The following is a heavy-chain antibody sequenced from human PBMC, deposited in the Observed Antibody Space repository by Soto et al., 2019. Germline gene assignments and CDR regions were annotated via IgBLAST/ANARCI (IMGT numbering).Heavy chain of an antibody. Sequence: ASVKVSSEAAGYTFAHYGISWEQHAPGQGLEWMGWISGNNGATNYAPKMQGRGTMTIDTSTDTAYKDLRSLTSDDTAVYFCARDLTYFRVLGKWFHSWFQGPLVNV. V-gene: IGHV1-18*04. D-gene: IGHD2-2*01. J-gene: IGHJ5*01. CDR1: GYTFAHYG. CDR3: ARDLTYFRVLGKWFHS. CDR2: ISGNNGAT.